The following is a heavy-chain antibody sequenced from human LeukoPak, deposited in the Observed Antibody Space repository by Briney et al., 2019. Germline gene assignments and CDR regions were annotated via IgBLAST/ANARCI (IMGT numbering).Heavy chain of an antibody. V-gene: IGHV3-9*01. CDR1: GFTFDDYA. CDR2: ISWNSGTV. D-gene: IGHD5-18*01. CDR3: ARGLEKGYSYGIDY. J-gene: IGHJ4*02. Sequence: GGSLRLSCAASGFTFDDYAMHWVRQAPGKGLEWVSGISWNSGTVGHADSVKGRFTISRDNAKDSLYLQMNSLRTDDTALYYCARGLEKGYSYGIDYWGQGTLVTVPS.